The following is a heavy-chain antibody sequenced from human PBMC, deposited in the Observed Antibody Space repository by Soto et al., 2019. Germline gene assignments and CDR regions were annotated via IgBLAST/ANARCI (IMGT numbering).Heavy chain of an antibody. Sequence: DVQLLESGGGLVQPGGYLRLSCAASGFTFRSYAMSWVRQAPGKGLEWVSSMSGAGRSSYDADSVKGRFTISRDNSKNTLYLQMNNLRAEDTALYYCAKGPIFGVENIYDYWGQGTLVTVSS. J-gene: IGHJ4*02. CDR2: MSGAGRSS. CDR3: AKGPIFGVENIYDY. V-gene: IGHV3-23*01. D-gene: IGHD3-3*01. CDR1: GFTFRSYA.